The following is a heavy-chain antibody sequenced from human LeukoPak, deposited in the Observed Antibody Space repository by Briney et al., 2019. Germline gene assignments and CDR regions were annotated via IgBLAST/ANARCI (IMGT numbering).Heavy chain of an antibody. Sequence: GGCLRLSCAASGFTFSDYYMSWNRQAPGKGLEWVSYISSSGSTIYYADSVKGRFTTSRDNAKNSLYLQMNSLRAEDTAVYYCARRKYCGGDCYLHYYYCMDVWGKGTTVTVSS. J-gene: IGHJ6*03. V-gene: IGHV3-11*04. CDR1: GFTFSDYY. CDR2: ISSSGSTI. CDR3: ARRKYCGGDCYLHYYYCMDV. D-gene: IGHD2-21*01.